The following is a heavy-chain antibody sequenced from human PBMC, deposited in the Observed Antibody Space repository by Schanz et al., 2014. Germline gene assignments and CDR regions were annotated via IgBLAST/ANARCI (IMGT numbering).Heavy chain of an antibody. CDR1: GITFSGYS. CDR3: AKRCSSTSCSHGAFDI. D-gene: IGHD2-2*01. Sequence: EVQLVESGGGLVKPGGSLRLSCAASGITFSGYSMNWVRQAPGKGLEWVSAINGNGGITYYADPVKGRFTISRDNSKNTLYLQMNSLRDEDTAMYYCAKRCSSTSCSHGAFDIWGQGTMVTVSS. J-gene: IGHJ3*02. CDR2: INGNGGIT. V-gene: IGHV3-23*04.